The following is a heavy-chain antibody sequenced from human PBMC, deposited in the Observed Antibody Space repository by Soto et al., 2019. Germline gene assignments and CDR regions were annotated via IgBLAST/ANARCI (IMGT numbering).Heavy chain of an antibody. CDR2: IKQDGSEK. CDR3: ASAGGVYDFWSGYYTNWFDP. J-gene: IGHJ5*02. Sequence: GGSLRLSCAASGFTFSSYWMSWVRQAPGKGLEWVANIKQDGSEKYYVDSVKGRFTISRDNAKNSLYLQMNSLRAEDTAVYYCASAGGVYDFWSGYYTNWFDPWGQGTLVTVSS. CDR1: GFTFSSYW. D-gene: IGHD3-3*01. V-gene: IGHV3-7*01.